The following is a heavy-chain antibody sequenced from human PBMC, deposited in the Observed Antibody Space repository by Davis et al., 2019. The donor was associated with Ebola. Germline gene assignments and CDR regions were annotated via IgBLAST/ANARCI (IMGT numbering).Heavy chain of an antibody. J-gene: IGHJ6*02. V-gene: IGHV4-59*11. CDR2: IFYTGST. D-gene: IGHD3-16*01. Sequence: PGGSLRLPCAVSRGSISSHFWSWIRQSPGQGLEWIGSIFYTGSTNLNPSLRSRVTLSVDRPKNQFSLNLTSVTAADTAVYFCARQPRSTRSPEYYHGLDVWGQGTTVVVSS. CDR1: RGSISSHF. CDR3: ARQPRSTRSPEYYHGLDV.